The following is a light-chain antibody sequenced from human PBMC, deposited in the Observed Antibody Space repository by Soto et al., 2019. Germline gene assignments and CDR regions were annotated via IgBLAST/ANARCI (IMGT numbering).Light chain of an antibody. Sequence: QSVLTQPPSASGTPGQRVSISCSGGSSNIGSTAVDWYYQVPGTAPKLLIYSNNERPSGVPDRFSGSKSGTSASLAISGLQSDDEGDYFCATWDYDLSGVVFGGGTKLTVL. V-gene: IGLV1-44*01. CDR3: ATWDYDLSGVV. CDR1: SSNIGSTA. J-gene: IGLJ2*01. CDR2: SNN.